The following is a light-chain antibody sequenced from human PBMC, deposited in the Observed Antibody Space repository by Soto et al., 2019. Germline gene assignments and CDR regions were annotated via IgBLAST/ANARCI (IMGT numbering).Light chain of an antibody. CDR3: SSFTTSNTYV. J-gene: IGLJ1*01. V-gene: IGLV2-14*01. CDR1: SSDVGGYNS. Sequence: QSVLTQPASVSGSPGQSITIPCTGTSSDVGGYNSVSWYQQHPGKAPKLLISEVRHRPSGVSDRFSGSQSANTASLTISGLQAEDEADYYCSSFTTSNTYVFGTGTKVTVL. CDR2: EVR.